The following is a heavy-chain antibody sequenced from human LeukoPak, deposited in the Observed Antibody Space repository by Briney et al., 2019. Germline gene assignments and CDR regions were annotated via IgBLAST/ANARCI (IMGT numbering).Heavy chain of an antibody. J-gene: IGHJ4*02. D-gene: IGHD6-13*01. CDR3: AKDMFSAAGTFTYPDY. Sequence: GGSLRLSCAASGFTFDDYAMHWVRQAPGKGLEWVSGISWNSGSIGYADSVKGRFTISRDNAKNFLYLQMNSLRAEDTALYYCAKDMFSAAGTFTYPDYWGQGTLVTVSS. CDR2: ISWNSGSI. CDR1: GFTFDDYA. V-gene: IGHV3-9*01.